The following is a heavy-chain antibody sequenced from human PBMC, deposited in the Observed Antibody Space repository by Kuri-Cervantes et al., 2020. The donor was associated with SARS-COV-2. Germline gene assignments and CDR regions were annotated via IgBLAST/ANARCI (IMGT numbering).Heavy chain of an antibody. J-gene: IGHJ4*02. Sequence: GESLKISCAASGFTFSDFAMSWVRQAPGKGLEWVSATGAAGSKTYYAASVKGRFTIPRDNSKNTLFLQMDSLRGDDTAVYYCAKDGPSDYWGRGTLVTVSS. CDR1: GFTFSDFA. V-gene: IGHV3-23*01. CDR3: AKDGPSDY. CDR2: TGAAGSKT.